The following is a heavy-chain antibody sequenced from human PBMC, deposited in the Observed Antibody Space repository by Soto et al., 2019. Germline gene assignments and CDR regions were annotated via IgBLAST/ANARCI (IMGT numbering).Heavy chain of an antibody. CDR2: INHSGST. Sequence: QVQLQQWGAGLLKPSETLSLPCAVYGGSFSGYYWSWVRQSPRKGLEWIGEINHSGSTNYNPSLKSRLTISVDTPKNQFSLKLSSVTAADTALYYCVACDYGDYRRYWGQGSLVTVSS. CDR1: GGSFSGYY. V-gene: IGHV4-34*01. J-gene: IGHJ4*02. CDR3: VACDYGDYRRY. D-gene: IGHD4-17*01.